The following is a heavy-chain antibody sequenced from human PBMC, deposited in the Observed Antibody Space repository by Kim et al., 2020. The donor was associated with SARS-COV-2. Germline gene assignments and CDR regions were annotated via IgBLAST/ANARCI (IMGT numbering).Heavy chain of an antibody. CDR3: ARDLQYRGMDV. J-gene: IGHJ6*02. V-gene: IGHV3-53*04. CDR1: GITVSSNY. CDR2: IYSGGST. D-gene: IGHD3-16*02. Sequence: GGSLRLSCAASGITVSSNYMSWVRQAPGKGLEWVSVIYSGGSTYYADSVKGRFTISRLNSKNTLYLQMNSLRAEDTAVYYCARDLQYRGMDVWGQGTTVTVSS.